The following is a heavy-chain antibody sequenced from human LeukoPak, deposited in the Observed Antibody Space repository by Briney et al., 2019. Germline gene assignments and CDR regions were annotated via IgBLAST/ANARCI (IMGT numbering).Heavy chain of an antibody. CDR3: ARERDPPAIDI. CDR1: GFTFSSYE. J-gene: IGHJ3*02. CDR2: ISSRGSIM. Sequence: GGSLRLSCVVSGFTFSSYEMNWVRQAPGKGLEWVSYISSRGSIMYYAESVKGRFTISRDNAKNSLYLQMNSLRPEDTAIYYCARERDPPAIDIWGQGTMVTVSS. V-gene: IGHV3-48*03.